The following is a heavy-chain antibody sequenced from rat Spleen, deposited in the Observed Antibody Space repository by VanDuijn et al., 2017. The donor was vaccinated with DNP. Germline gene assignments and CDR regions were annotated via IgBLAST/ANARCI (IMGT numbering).Heavy chain of an antibody. J-gene: IGHJ2*01. CDR3: TTLGPYYFDY. Sequence: EVKLVESGGGLVQPGRSLKLSCAASGLTFSNYGMAWVRQAPTKGLEWVASITNSGGTSYYRDSVKGRFTIYRDNAKSTLYLQMDSLRSEDTATYYCTTLGPYYFDYWGQGVMVTVSS. CDR2: ITNSGGTS. V-gene: IGHV5S13*01. CDR1: GLTFSNYG.